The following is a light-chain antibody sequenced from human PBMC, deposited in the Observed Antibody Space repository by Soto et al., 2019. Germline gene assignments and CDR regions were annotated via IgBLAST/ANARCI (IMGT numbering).Light chain of an antibody. CDR1: SGSVSTSYY. CDR2: STN. Sequence: QTVVTQEPSFSVSPGGTVTLTCGLSSGSVSTSYYPSWYQQTPGQAPRTLIYSTNTRSSGVPDRFSGSILGNKAALTITGAQADDESDYYCVLYMGSGTHEVFGGGTKLTVL. V-gene: IGLV8-61*01. J-gene: IGLJ2*01. CDR3: VLYMGSGTHEV.